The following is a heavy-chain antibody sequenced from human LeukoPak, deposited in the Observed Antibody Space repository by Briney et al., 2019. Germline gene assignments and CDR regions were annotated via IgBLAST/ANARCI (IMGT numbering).Heavy chain of an antibody. V-gene: IGHV3-7*01. Sequence: GGSLRLSCAASGFTFSSYWMSWVRQAPGKGLEWVANIKQDGSEKYYVDSVKGRFTISRDNAKNSLYLQLNSLRAEDTAVYYCATTTTRYDSSRYNLFDYWGQGTLVTVSS. CDR3: ATTTTRYDSSRYNLFDY. CDR2: IKQDGSEK. J-gene: IGHJ4*02. D-gene: IGHD3-22*01. CDR1: GFTFSSYW.